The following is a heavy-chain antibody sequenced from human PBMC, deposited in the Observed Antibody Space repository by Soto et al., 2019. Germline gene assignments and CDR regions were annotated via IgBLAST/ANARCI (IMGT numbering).Heavy chain of an antibody. CDR1: GGSISSGGYY. CDR2: IYYSGST. D-gene: IGHD4-17*01. J-gene: IGHJ6*02. V-gene: IGHV4-31*03. Sequence: PSETLSLTCTVSGGSISSGGYYWSWIRQHPGKGLEWIGYIYYSGSTHYNPSLKSRVTISVDTSKNQFSLKLRSVTAADTAVYYCAREDHGDSDSGMAVWGQGTTVTVSS. CDR3: AREDHGDSDSGMAV.